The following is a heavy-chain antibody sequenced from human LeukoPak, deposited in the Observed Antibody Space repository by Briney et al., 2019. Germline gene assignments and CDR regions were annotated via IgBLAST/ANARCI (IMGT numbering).Heavy chain of an antibody. CDR1: GASVNSCY. CDR3: ARGPTNWFGELLGNWFDP. J-gene: IGHJ5*02. CDR2: IHNTGGS. D-gene: IGHD3-10*01. V-gene: IGHV4-59*02. Sequence: PSETLSLTCTVSGASVNSCYWNWIRQPPGKGLEWIGYIHNTGGSNSNPSLKSRFTLSLDTSRNQFSLRLNSVTAADTAVYYCARGPTNWFGELLGNWFDPWGQGVLVPVSS.